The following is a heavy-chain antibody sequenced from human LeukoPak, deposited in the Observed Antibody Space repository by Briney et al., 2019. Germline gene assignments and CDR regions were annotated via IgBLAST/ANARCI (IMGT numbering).Heavy chain of an antibody. CDR3: ATGGYSVYDYAYYYYYMDV. CDR2: IIPIFGTA. CDR1: GGTFSSYA. V-gene: IGHV1-69*05. J-gene: IGHJ6*03. D-gene: IGHD5/OR15-5a*01. Sequence: SVKVSCKASGGTFSSYAISWVRQAPGQGLEWMGGIIPIFGTANYAQKFQGRVTITTDESTSTAYMELSSLRSEDTVVYYCATGGYSVYDYAYYYYYMDVWGKGTTVTVSS.